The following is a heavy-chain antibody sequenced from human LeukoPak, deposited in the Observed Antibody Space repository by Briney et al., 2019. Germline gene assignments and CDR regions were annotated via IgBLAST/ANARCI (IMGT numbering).Heavy chain of an antibody. CDR1: GASISSYC. CDR2: IYYSGST. V-gene: IGHV4-59*01. J-gene: IGHJ4*02. Sequence: PSETLSLTCTVSGASISSYCWSWIRQPPGKGLEWIGYIYYSGSTNYNPSLKSRVTISVDMSKNQLSLKLSSVTAADTAVYYCARGLLAAAATLDYWGQGTLVTVSS. D-gene: IGHD6-13*01. CDR3: ARGLLAAAATLDY.